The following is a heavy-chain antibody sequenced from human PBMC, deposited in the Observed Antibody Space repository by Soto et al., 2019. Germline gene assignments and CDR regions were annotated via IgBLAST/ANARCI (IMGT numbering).Heavy chain of an antibody. CDR1: GFTFSSYG. V-gene: IGHV3-30*18. CDR2: ISYDGSNK. J-gene: IGHJ6*02. Sequence: PGGSLRLSCAASGFTFSSYGMHWVRQAPGKGLEWVAVISYDGSNKYYADSVKGRFTISRDNSKNTLYLQMNSLRAEDTAVYYCAKDYDFWSGYFLYYYYYGMDVWGQGTTVTVSS. CDR3: AKDYDFWSGYFLYYYYYGMDV. D-gene: IGHD3-3*01.